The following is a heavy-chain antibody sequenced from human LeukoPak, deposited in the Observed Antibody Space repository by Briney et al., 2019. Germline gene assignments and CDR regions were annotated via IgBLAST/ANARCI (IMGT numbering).Heavy chain of an antibody. CDR3: ARGNRYCSSTSCLLFDY. CDR2: INPNSGGT. Sequence: RASVKVSFKASGYTFTGYYMHWVRQAPGQGLEWMGWINPNSGGTNYAQKFQGRVTMTRDTSISTAYMELSRLRSDDTAVYYCARGNRYCSSTSCLLFDYWGQGTLATVSS. D-gene: IGHD2-2*01. J-gene: IGHJ4*02. V-gene: IGHV1-2*02. CDR1: GYTFTGYY.